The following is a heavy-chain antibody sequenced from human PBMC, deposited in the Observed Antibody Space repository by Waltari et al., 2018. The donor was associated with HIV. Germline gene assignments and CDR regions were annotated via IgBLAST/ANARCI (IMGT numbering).Heavy chain of an antibody. CDR1: GGSISSYY. J-gene: IGHJ4*02. CDR3: ARGAGELQGRAFDY. V-gene: IGHV4-4*07. CDR2: IYHSGST. D-gene: IGHD1-7*01. Sequence: QVQLQESGPGLVKPSETLSLTCSVSGGSISSYYRSLIRQPAGKGPEWIGRIYHSGSTNYSPSLKSRVTLSVDTSKNQFSLKLMSVIAADTAMYYCARGAGELQGRAFDYWGQGTLVTVSS.